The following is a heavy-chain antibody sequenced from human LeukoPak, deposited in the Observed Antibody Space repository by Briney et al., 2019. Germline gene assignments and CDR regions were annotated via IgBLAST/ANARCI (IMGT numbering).Heavy chain of an antibody. CDR3: ARDRSYYDSSGYHRVDY. D-gene: IGHD3-22*01. CDR1: GFTFSSYR. Sequence: GGSLRLSCAASGFTFSSYRMNWPRDAPGEGVEWGSYISSSRSTIYYADSVKGRFTISRDNAKNSLYLQMNSLRAEDTAVYYCARDRSYYDSSGYHRVDYWGRGTLVTVSS. J-gene: IGHJ4*02. V-gene: IGHV3-48*04. CDR2: ISSSRSTI.